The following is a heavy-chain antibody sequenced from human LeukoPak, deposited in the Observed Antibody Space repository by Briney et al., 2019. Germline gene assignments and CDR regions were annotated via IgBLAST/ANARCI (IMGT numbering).Heavy chain of an antibody. CDR2: IYYSGST. CDR3: ARVGRLWFGELTYGMDV. J-gene: IGHJ6*02. CDR1: GGSISSYY. D-gene: IGHD3-10*01. V-gene: IGHV4-59*01. Sequence: PSETLSLTCTVSGGSISSYYWSWIRQPPGKGLEWIGYIYYSGSTNYNPSLKSRVTISVDTSKNQFSLKLSSVTAADTAVYYCARVGRLWFGELTYGMDVWGQGTTVTVSS.